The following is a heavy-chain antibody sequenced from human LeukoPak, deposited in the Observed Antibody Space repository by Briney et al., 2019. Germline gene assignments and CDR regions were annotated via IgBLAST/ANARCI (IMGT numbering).Heavy chain of an antibody. CDR2: ISYDGSNK. D-gene: IGHD1-14*01. CDR3: ARDGGQGMEY. Sequence: GGSLRLSCAASGFTFSSFAMHWVRQAPGKGLEWVAVISYDGSNKYYADSVKGRFTISRDNSKNTLYLQMNSLRAEDTAVYYCARDGGQGMEYWGQGTLVTVSS. V-gene: IGHV3-30-3*01. J-gene: IGHJ4*02. CDR1: GFTFSSFA.